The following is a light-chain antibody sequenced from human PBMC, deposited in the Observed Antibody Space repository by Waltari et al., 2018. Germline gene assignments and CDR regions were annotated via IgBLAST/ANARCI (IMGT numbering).Light chain of an antibody. J-gene: IGLJ2*01. CDR3: GTWDSSMSVGV. Sequence: QSVLTQPPSVSAASGQKVTISCSGSSPNIGKNYVSWYQQFPGTAPKLLIYEEVKRTSGISGRFSGSKSGTASTLDIHGLQTGDEADYYCGTWDSSMSVGVLGGGTKVTVL. CDR1: SPNIGKNY. CDR2: EEV. V-gene: IGLV1-51*01.